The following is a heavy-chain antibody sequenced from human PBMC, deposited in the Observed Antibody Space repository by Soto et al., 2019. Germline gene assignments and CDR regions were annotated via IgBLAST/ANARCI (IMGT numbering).Heavy chain of an antibody. CDR2: IYYSGST. J-gene: IGHJ6*03. CDR3: ARPSSRDCSGGSCSPYYYYMDV. D-gene: IGHD2-15*01. CDR1: GGSISSSSDY. Sequence: SETLSLTCTVSGGSISSSSDYWGWIRQPPGKGLEWIGSIYYSGSTYYNPSLKSRVTISVDTSKNQFSLKLSSVTAADTAVYYCARPSSRDCSGGSCSPYYYYMDVWGKGTTVTVSS. V-gene: IGHV4-39*01.